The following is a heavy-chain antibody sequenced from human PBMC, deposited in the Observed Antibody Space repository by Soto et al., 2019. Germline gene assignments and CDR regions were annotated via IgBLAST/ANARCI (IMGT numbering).Heavy chain of an antibody. CDR1: GFSFVNYA. CDR3: AKTTTNGGCCNPFDS. D-gene: IGHD1-1*01. CDR2: LSGSGTST. J-gene: IGHJ4*02. V-gene: IGHV3-23*01. Sequence: GGSLRLSCAASGFSFVNYAMNWVRQAPGEGLEWVSGLSGSGTSTYYADSVKGRFTISRDNSGDTLFLQMNSLTADDTAVYYWAKTTTNGGCCNPFDSWGQGALVTVSS.